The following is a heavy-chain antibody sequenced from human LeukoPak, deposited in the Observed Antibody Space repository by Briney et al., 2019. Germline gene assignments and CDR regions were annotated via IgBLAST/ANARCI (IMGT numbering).Heavy chain of an antibody. CDR1: GFTFSNYH. CDR3: AKGKWSDN. Sequence: GGSLTLSCAASGFTFSNYHMSWVRQAPGKGLEWVSDTSGSGGKTYYEDSVKGRFTISRDNSRNTLYLQMNSLRAEDTAVYYCAKGKWSDNWGPGNLVTVSS. CDR2: TSGSGGKT. V-gene: IGHV3-23*01. J-gene: IGHJ5*02.